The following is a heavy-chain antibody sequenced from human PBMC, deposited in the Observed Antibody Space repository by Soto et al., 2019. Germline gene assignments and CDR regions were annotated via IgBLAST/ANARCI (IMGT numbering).Heavy chain of an antibody. CDR1: GYTFTSYG. D-gene: IGHD3-16*01. J-gene: IGHJ6*02. V-gene: IGHV1-18*01. Sequence: QVQLVQSGAEVKKPGASVKVSCKASGYTFTSYGFSWVRQAPGQGLEWMGWINGYTGNTHYAQKFQGRVTMTTDTSTSTACMELWTLISDDTAVYYCARSWVTGKGGMDVWGQGTTVTVSS. CDR2: INGYTGNT. CDR3: ARSWVTGKGGMDV.